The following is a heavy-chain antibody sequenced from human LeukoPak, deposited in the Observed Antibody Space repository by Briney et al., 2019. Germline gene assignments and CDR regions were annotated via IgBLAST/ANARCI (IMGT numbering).Heavy chain of an antibody. D-gene: IGHD3-16*01. Sequence: GGSLRLSCAASGFTVSSNYMSWVRQAPGKGLEWVSVIYSGGSTFYADSVKGRFTISRDNSKNTLYLQMNSLRAEDTAVYYCARDLSYTYVPNAHCDYWGQGTLVTVSS. CDR3: ARDLSYTYVPNAHCDY. V-gene: IGHV3-66*01. CDR1: GFTVSSNY. CDR2: IYSGGST. J-gene: IGHJ4*02.